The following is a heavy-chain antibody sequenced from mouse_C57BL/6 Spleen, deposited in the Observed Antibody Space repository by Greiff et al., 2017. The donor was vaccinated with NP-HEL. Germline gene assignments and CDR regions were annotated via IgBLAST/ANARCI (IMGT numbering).Heavy chain of an antibody. Sequence: QVQLKQSGPELVKPGASVKISCKASGYAFSSSWMNWVKQRPGKGLEWIGRIYPGDGDTNYNGKFKGKATLTADKSSSTAYMQLSSLTSEDSAVYFCAGEIYDYHYFDYWGQGTTLTVSS. V-gene: IGHV1-82*01. J-gene: IGHJ2*01. CDR1: GYAFSSSW. CDR3: AGEIYDYHYFDY. D-gene: IGHD2-4*01. CDR2: IYPGDGDT.